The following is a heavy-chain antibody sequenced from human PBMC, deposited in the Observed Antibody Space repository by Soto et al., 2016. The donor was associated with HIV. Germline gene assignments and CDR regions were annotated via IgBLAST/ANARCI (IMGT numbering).Heavy chain of an antibody. CDR1: GFTVSSNY. CDR3: AREGNWNDGGYYYYGMDV. V-gene: IGHV3-66*01. CDR2: IYSGGST. Sequence: EVQLVESGGGLVQPGGSLRLSCAASGFTVSSNYMSWVRQAPGKGLEWVSVIYSGGSTYYADSVKGRFTISRDNSKNTLYLQMNSLRAEDTAVYYCAREGNWNDGGYYYYGMDVWGQGTTVTVSS. J-gene: IGHJ6*02. D-gene: IGHD1-20*01.